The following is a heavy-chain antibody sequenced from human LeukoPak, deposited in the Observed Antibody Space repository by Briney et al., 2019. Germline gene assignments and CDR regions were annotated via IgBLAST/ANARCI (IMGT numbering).Heavy chain of an antibody. Sequence: PSETLSLTCTVSGGSISSYYWSWIRQPPGKGLEWIGYIYYSGSTNYNPSLKSRVTISVDTSKNQFSLKLSSVTAADTAVYYCARGRIAARPEAWFDPWGQGTLVTVSS. CDR2: IYYSGST. CDR3: ARGRIAARPEAWFDP. V-gene: IGHV4-59*12. D-gene: IGHD6-6*01. CDR1: GGSISSYY. J-gene: IGHJ5*02.